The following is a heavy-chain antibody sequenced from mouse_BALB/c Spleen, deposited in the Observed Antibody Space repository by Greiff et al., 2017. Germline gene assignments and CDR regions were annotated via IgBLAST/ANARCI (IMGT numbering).Heavy chain of an antibody. CDR1: GFSLTSYG. CDR3: ARTYDYDDGGYAMDY. J-gene: IGHJ4*01. V-gene: IGHV2-2*02. D-gene: IGHD2-4*01. Sequence: QVQLKQSGPGLVQPSQSLSITCTVSGFSLTSYGVHWVRQSPGKGLEWLGVIWSGGSTDYNAAFISRLSISKDNSKSQVFFKMNSLQANDTAIYYCARTYDYDDGGYAMDYWGQGTSVTVSS. CDR2: IWSGGST.